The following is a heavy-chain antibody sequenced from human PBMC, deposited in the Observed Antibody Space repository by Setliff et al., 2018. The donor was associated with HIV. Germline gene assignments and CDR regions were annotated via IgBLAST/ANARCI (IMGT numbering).Heavy chain of an antibody. J-gene: IGHJ4*02. CDR3: ARLPYYVSGGVFDH. V-gene: IGHV5-51*01. D-gene: IGHD3-10*01. CDR1: GFNFLAHW. Sequence: PGESLKISCQCSGFNFLAHWIGWVRQVPEKGLEWMGIVYPGDSDTRYNPSFESQVTVSADKTITTAYLQLTSLKASDTAMYFCARLPYYVSGGVFDHWGKGTLVTVSS. CDR2: VYPGDSDT.